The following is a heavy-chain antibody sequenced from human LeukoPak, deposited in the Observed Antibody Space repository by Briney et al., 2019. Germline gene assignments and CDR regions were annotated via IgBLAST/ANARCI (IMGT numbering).Heavy chain of an antibody. CDR3: ARDRSWGSSGSFDI. CDR1: GFTVSSNY. Sequence: GGSLRLSCAASGFTVSSNYMSWVSQAPGKGLEWVSVIYSGGSTYYADSVKGRFTISRDNSKNTLYLQMNSLRAEDTAVYYCARDRSWGSSGSFDIWGQGTMVTVSS. J-gene: IGHJ3*02. D-gene: IGHD1-26*01. V-gene: IGHV3-66*01. CDR2: IYSGGST.